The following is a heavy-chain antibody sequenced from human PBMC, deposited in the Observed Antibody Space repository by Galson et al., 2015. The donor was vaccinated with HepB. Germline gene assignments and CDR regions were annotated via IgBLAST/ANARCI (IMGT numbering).Heavy chain of an antibody. J-gene: IGHJ4*02. Sequence: SVKVSCKASGGTFSSYDINWVRQATGQGLEWMGWMNPNSGNTGYAQKFQGRVTMTRNTSISTAYMELSSLRSEDTAVYYCARGMRYYDFWSGYYGSRFDYWGQGTLVTVSS. CDR3: ARGMRYYDFWSGYYGSRFDY. V-gene: IGHV1-8*02. CDR2: MNPNSGNT. D-gene: IGHD3-3*01. CDR1: GGTFSSYD.